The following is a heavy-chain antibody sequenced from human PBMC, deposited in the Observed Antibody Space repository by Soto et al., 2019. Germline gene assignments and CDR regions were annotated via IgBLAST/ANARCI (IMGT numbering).Heavy chain of an antibody. CDR2: ISSSSGSSSYI. CDR3: ARGGYNWNYIDY. V-gene: IGHV3-21*01. Sequence: PVGSLRLSCAASGFTFSSDSMKWVRQAPGKGLEWVSSISSSSGSSSYIYYADSMKGRFTISRDNAKNSLYLQMNSLRAEDTAVYYCARGGYNWNYIDYWGQGALVTVSS. D-gene: IGHD1-20*01. CDR1: GFTFSSDS. J-gene: IGHJ4*02.